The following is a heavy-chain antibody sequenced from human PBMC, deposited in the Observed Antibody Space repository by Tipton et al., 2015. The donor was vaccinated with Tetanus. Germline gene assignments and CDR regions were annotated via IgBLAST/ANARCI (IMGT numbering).Heavy chain of an antibody. D-gene: IGHD1-26*01. CDR2: IKLDGSEK. CDR3: AREFLGIVGACFDY. J-gene: IGHJ4*02. CDR1: GSTFSSYW. Sequence: SLRLSCAASGSTFSSYWMSWVRQAPGKGLEWVAHIKLDGSEKYYADSVKGRFTISRDNAKNSPYLQMISLRAEDTAVDYCAREFLGIVGACFDYWGQGALVAASS. V-gene: IGHV3-7*05.